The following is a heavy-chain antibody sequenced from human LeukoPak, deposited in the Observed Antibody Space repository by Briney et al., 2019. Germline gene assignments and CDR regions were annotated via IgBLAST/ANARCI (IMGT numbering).Heavy chain of an antibody. CDR2: INLKSGGT. Sequence: GASVKVSCKASGYTFTDYHMHWVRQAPGQGLEWMGWINLKSGGTNYAQKFQGRVTMTRDTSITTAYMELSGLRSDNTAVYYCARDEDASSDNAFDIWGQGTMVTVSS. V-gene: IGHV1-2*02. CDR3: ARDEDASSDNAFDI. D-gene: IGHD3-22*01. CDR1: GYTFTDYH. J-gene: IGHJ3*02.